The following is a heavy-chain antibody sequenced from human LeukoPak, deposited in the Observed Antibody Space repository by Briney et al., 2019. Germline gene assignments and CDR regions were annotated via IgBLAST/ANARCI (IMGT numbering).Heavy chain of an antibody. J-gene: IGHJ4*02. Sequence: PSETLSLTCTVSGGSISPYYWSWIRQPAGKGLEWIGRIYTSGATNHNPSLSSRVTMSLDTSKNQFSLELRSVTAADTAVYYCARNREYSSGWYYFDDWGQGTLVTVSS. V-gene: IGHV4-4*07. CDR2: IYTSGAT. CDR3: ARNREYSSGWYYFDD. CDR1: GGSISPYY. D-gene: IGHD6-19*01.